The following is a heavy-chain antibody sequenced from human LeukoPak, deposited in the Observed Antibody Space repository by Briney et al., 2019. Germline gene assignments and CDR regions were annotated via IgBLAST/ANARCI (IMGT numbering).Heavy chain of an antibody. CDR3: ARKVLSGSRYFDY. CDR2: ITSSASTI. V-gene: IGHV3-48*03. CDR1: GFTFSSFE. D-gene: IGHD1-26*01. Sequence: GGSLRLSCAASGFTFSSFEMNWVRQAPGKGLEWVSYITSSASTIYYAESVKGRFTISRDNAKNSLFLQMNSLRPEDTAVYYCARKVLSGSRYFDYWGQGALVTVSS. J-gene: IGHJ4*02.